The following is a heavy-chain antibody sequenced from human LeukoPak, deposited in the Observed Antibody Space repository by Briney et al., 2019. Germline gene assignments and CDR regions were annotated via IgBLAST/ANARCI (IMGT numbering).Heavy chain of an antibody. V-gene: IGHV4-4*09. CDR2: IYTSGST. Sequence: KPSETLSLTCTVSGGSISSYYWSWIRQPPGKGLEWIGYIYTSGSTNYNPSLKSRVTISVDTSKNQFSLKLSSVTAADTAVYYCARGEKTNYGSGSLLSYWGQGTLVTASS. CDR1: GGSISSYY. CDR3: ARGEKTNYGSGSLLSY. D-gene: IGHD3-10*01. J-gene: IGHJ4*02.